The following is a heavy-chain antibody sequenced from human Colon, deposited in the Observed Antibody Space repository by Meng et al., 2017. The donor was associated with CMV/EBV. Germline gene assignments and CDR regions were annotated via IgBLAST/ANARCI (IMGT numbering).Heavy chain of an antibody. CDR1: GYPFTIHY. Sequence: SCKTSGYPFTIHYIHWVRQAPGKGLEWVSSISSTSGYIYYADSVKGRFTVSRDNAKNSLYLEMNSLSPDDTAVFYCARGTGFCTDGACYTFDSWGQGTLVTVSS. V-gene: IGHV3-21*06. D-gene: IGHD2-8*01. J-gene: IGHJ4*02. CDR2: ISSTSGYI. CDR3: ARGTGFCTDGACYTFDS.